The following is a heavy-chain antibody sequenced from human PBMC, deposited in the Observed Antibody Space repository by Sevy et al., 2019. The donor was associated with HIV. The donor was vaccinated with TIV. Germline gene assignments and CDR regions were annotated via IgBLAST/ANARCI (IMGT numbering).Heavy chain of an antibody. V-gene: IGHV3-30*02. CDR2: IRHDGSTR. CDR3: AKGPRPMITFGGVADF. D-gene: IGHD3-16*01. Sequence: GGSLRLSCATSGFTFSTYGMHWVRQAPVKGLEWVAFIRHDGSTRYYTYSVRGRFTISRDNSRNTLYLQMNSLRTEDTALYYCAKGPRPMITFGGVADFWGQGTLVTVSS. J-gene: IGHJ4*02. CDR1: GFTFSTYG.